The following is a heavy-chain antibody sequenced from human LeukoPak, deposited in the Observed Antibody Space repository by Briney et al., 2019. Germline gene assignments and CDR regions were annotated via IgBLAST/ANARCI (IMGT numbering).Heavy chain of an antibody. V-gene: IGHV4-59*01. J-gene: IGHJ4*02. CDR3: ARGGPLADSSGYWGY. CDR2: IYYSGST. D-gene: IGHD3-22*01. Sequence: SETLSLTCTVSGGSISSYYWSWIRQPPGKGLEWIGYIYYSGSTNYNPSLKSRVTISVDTSKNQFSLKRSSVTAADTAVYYCARGGPLADSSGYWGYWGQGTLVTVSS. CDR1: GGSISSYY.